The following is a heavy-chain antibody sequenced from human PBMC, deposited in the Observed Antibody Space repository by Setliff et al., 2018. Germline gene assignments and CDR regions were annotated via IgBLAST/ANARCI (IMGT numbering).Heavy chain of an antibody. CDR1: GGSISSISYY. J-gene: IGHJ5*01. Sequence: LSLTCTVPGGSISSISYYWGWIRQPPGKGLEWIGTVYDSGSNDYNPSLKSRVTISLDTSKNQFSLRLTSVTAADTAVYYCARSYHLVLTNWFDAWGHGTLVTVSS. V-gene: IGHV4-39*07. D-gene: IGHD1-26*01. CDR2: VYDSGSN. CDR3: ARSYHLVLTNWFDA.